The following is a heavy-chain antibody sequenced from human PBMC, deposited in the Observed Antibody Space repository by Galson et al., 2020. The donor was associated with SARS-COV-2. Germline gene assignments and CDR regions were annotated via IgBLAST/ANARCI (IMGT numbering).Heavy chain of an antibody. D-gene: IGHD3-10*01. CDR1: GASISSTNW. V-gene: IGHV4-4*02. CDR2: IFHSGTT. Sequence: ASETLSLTCDVSGASISSTNWWSWVRQPPGKGLEWIGEIFHSGTTNYNPSLKSRVTISVDESKNQFSLKLTSVTAADTAVYYCARDRRSANYYNSFYYGMDVWGQGTTITVSS. J-gene: IGHJ6*02. CDR3: ARDRRSANYYNSFYYGMDV.